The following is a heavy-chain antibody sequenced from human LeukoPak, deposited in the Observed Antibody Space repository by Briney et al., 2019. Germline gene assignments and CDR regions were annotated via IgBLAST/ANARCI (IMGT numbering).Heavy chain of an antibody. J-gene: IGHJ4*01. D-gene: IGHD2-15*01. CDR1: GGSISSSSYY. V-gene: IGHV4-39*07. CDR2: IYYSGST. CDR3: ARTVLSYCRGGSCPYFDY. Sequence: SETLSLTCKVSGGSISSSSYYWGWIRQPPGKGLEWIGSIYYSGSTYYNPSLKSRVTISVDTSKSQFSLKLSSLTAADTAVYYCARTVLSYCRGGSCPYFDYWGQGTLVTVSS.